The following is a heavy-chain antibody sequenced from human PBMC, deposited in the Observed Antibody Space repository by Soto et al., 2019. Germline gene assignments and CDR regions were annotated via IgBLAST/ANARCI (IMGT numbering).Heavy chain of an antibody. V-gene: IGHV3-30*18. D-gene: IGHD2-2*01. CDR1: GFTFSSYG. Sequence: VGSLRLSCAASGFTFSSYGMHWFRQAPGNGLEWVAFISYDGSNKYYADSVKGRFTISRDNSKNTLYLQMNSLRAEDTAVYYCAKEDCSSTSCYPDYYYGMDVWGQGTTVTVSS. CDR2: ISYDGSNK. CDR3: AKEDCSSTSCYPDYYYGMDV. J-gene: IGHJ6*02.